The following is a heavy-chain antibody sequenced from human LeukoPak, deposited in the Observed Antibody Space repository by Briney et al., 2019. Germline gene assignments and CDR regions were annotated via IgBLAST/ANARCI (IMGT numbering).Heavy chain of an antibody. D-gene: IGHD2-21*02. V-gene: IGHV3-48*03. CDR1: GFTFSNYE. CDR2: IRSSGSTI. J-gene: IGHJ4*02. CDR3: AREGVTAPGDY. Sequence: PGGSLRLSCAASGFTFSNYEMNWVRQAPGKGLEWVSHIRSSGSTIYYADSVKGRFTISRDNAKNSLYLQMNSLRAEDTVVYYCAREGVTAPGDYWGQGTLVTVSS.